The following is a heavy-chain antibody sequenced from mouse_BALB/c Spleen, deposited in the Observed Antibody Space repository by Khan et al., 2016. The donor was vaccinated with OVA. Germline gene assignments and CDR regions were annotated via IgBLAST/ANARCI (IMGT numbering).Heavy chain of an antibody. Sequence: EVELVESGGGLVKPGGPLKLSCTTSGFTFSTFAMSWVRQTPEKRLEWVAAISSGGDYTYFPDSVKGRFTISRDNARSTLYLQMGRMRSEDTAMYYCTRHNYGPFAYWGQGTLVTVSA. J-gene: IGHJ3*01. CDR2: ISSGGDYT. CDR3: TRHNYGPFAY. V-gene: IGHV5-9-3*01. CDR1: GFTFSTFA. D-gene: IGHD1-1*01.